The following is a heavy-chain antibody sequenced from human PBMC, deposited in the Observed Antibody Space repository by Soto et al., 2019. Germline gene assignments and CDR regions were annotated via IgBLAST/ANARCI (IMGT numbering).Heavy chain of an antibody. J-gene: IGHJ6*02. CDR3: AKGVMYTTKGLDV. CDR1: GFPFSEYG. Sequence: PGGSLRVSCAASGFPFSEYGMTWVRQAPGRGVEWESEMTGRGGSINYAESVRGRFIISRDNAKNTPYLQMDRLRAGDTAVYYCAKGVMYTTKGLDVCGQGTTVTVSS. D-gene: IGHD1-1*01. CDR2: MTGRGGSI. V-gene: IGHV3-23*01.